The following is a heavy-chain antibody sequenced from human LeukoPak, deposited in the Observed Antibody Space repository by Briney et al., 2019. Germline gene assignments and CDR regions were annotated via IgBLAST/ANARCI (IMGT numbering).Heavy chain of an antibody. CDR3: AKVPFPVHTFDY. CDR2: ISYDGSNK. Sequence: PGGSLRLSCAASGFTFSSYGMHWVRQAPGKGLEWVAVISYDGSNKYYADSVKGRFTISRDNSKNTLYLQMNSLRAEDTAVYYCAKVPFPVHTFDYWGQGTLVTVSS. V-gene: IGHV3-30*18. CDR1: GFTFSSYG. D-gene: IGHD2-21*01. J-gene: IGHJ4*02.